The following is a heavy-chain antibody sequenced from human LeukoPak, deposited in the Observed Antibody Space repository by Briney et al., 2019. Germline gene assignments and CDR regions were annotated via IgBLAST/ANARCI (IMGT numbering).Heavy chain of an antibody. CDR3: AKDMGYNTGSTRFDY. Sequence: GGSLRLSCVASGFTYANYAMNWVRQAPGKRLEWVASITGTGGRGGIYYADSVKGRFTISRDNSKNTLFLQMSSLRAEDTAVYHCAKDMGYNTGSTRFDYWGQGTLVTVSS. V-gene: IGHV3-23*01. J-gene: IGHJ4*02. D-gene: IGHD2-8*02. CDR1: GFTYANYA. CDR2: ITGTGGRGGI.